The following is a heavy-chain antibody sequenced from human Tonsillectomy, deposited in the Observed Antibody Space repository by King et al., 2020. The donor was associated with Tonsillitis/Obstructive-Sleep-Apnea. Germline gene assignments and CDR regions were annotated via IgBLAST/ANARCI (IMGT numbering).Heavy chain of an antibody. CDR2: ISDRGYYT. V-gene: IGHV3-23*04. J-gene: IGHJ4*02. D-gene: IGHD2-8*02. Sequence: VQLVESGGGLVQPGGSLRLSCAASAFTFNDYAMTWVRQAPGKGLEWVSFISDRGYYTYYADSVKGRFTISRDNDKNTLSLQMNSLRAEDTAVYYCARVVYETNSHKFDYWGQGTLVTVSS. CDR3: ARVVYETNSHKFDY. CDR1: AFTFNDYA.